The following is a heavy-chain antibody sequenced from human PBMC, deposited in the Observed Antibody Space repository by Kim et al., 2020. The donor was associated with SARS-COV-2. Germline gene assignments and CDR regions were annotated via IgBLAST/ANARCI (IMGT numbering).Heavy chain of an antibody. CDR3: ARGTYSAYYYYGMDV. CDR1: GYSFTSYW. D-gene: IGHD3-10*01. CDR2: IYPGDSDT. J-gene: IGHJ6*02. V-gene: IGHV5-51*01. Sequence: ESLKISCKGSGYSFTSYWIGWVRQMPGKGLEWMGIIYPGDSDTRYSPSFQGQVTISADKSISTAYLQWSSLKASDTAMYYCARGTYSAYYYYGMDVWGQGTTVTVSS.